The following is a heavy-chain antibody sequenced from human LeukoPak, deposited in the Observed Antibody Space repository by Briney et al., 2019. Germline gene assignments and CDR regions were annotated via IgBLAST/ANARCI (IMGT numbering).Heavy chain of an antibody. CDR1: GFTVSSNY. D-gene: IGHD2-15*01. Sequence: PGGSLRLSCAASGFTVSSNYMSWVRQAPGKGLEWVSVIYSGGSTYYADSVKGRFTISRDNSKNTLYLQMNSLRAEDTAVYYCARSYQPRYCSGGSCYDYYFDYWGQGTLVTVSS. CDR3: ARSYQPRYCSGGSCYDYYFDY. V-gene: IGHV3-66*01. J-gene: IGHJ4*02. CDR2: IYSGGST.